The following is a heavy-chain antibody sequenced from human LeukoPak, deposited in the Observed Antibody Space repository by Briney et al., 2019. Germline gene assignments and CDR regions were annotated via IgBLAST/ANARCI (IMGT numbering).Heavy chain of an antibody. D-gene: IGHD1-26*01. J-gene: IGHJ4*02. CDR1: GFTLTSDS. V-gene: IGHV3-48*04. CDR3: AKGTVGAKY. Sequence: GGSLRLSCAASGFTLTSDSMNWDRQAPGKGLEWISYISSGATTTYYADFVKGRFTISRDNAKTSLYLQMNSLRVDDTAVYYCAKGTVGAKYWGQGTLVTVPS. CDR2: ISSGATTT.